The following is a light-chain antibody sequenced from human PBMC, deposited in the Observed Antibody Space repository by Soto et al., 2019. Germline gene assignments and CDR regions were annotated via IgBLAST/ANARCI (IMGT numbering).Light chain of an antibody. Sequence: QSVLTQPPSASGTPGQRVTISCSGGSTNIGTNTVSWYRQVPGTAPKLLIYNNSQRPSGVPDRFSGSKSGTSASLAISGLQSDDEGDYYCAAWDDSLKGLFGGGTQLTVL. CDR1: STNIGTNT. J-gene: IGLJ3*02. CDR3: AAWDDSLKGL. CDR2: NNS. V-gene: IGLV1-44*01.